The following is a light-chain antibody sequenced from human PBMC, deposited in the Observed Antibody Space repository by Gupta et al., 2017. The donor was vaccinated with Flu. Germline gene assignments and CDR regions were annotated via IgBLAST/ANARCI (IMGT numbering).Light chain of an antibody. CDR2: AAS. CDR3: QQTNSFPLT. CDR1: HGIDFW. J-gene: IGKJ4*01. V-gene: IGKV1D-12*01. Sequence: DIQMIQSPSSVYASVGDRVTITCRASHGIDFWLDWYQQKPVIAPKLLISAASSLQSGVPSRFTGSGSGTDFTLTISSLQPEEFATYYCQQTNSFPLTFGGGTKVEIK.